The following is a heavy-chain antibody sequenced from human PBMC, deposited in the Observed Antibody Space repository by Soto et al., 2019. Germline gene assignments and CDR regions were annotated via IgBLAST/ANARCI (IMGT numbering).Heavy chain of an antibody. J-gene: IGHJ4*02. CDR1: GGSIXSGGYS. CDR2: IYHSGST. V-gene: IGHV4-30-2*01. Sequence: SETLSLTCAVSGGSIXSGGYSWSWIRQPPGKGLEWIGYIYHSGSTYYNPSLKSRVTISVDRSKNQFSLKLSSVTAADTAVYYCARANYYDSSGYYRAYYFDYWGQGTLVTVSS. D-gene: IGHD3-22*01. CDR3: ARANYYDSSGYYRAYYFDY.